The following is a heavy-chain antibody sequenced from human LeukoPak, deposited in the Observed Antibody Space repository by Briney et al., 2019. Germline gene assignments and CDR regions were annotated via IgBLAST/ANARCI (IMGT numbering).Heavy chain of an antibody. V-gene: IGHV4-4*02. D-gene: IGHD6-25*01. J-gene: IGHJ5*02. CDR2: IYHSGST. CDR1: GGSISSSNW. Sequence: PSETLSLTCAVSGGSISSSNWWSWVRQPPGKGLEWIGEIYHSGSTNYNPSLKSRVTISVDKSKNQFSLKLSSVTATDTAVYFCTIALLYSSGNWFDPWAREPWSPSPQ. CDR3: TIALLYSSGNWFDP.